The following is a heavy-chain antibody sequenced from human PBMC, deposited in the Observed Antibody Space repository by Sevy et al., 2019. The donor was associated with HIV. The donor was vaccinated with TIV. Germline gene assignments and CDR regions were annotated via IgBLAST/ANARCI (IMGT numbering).Heavy chain of an antibody. CDR3: TSRDGYNWDAFDI. CDR2: IYSGGSK. V-gene: IGHV3-53*01. J-gene: IGHJ3*02. Sequence: GGSLRLSCAASGFTVSSNYMSWVRQAPGKGLEWVSVIYSGGSKYYADSVKDRFTISRDNSKNTLYLQMNSLRAEDTAVYYCTSRDGYNWDAFDIWGQGTMVTVSS. D-gene: IGHD1-1*01. CDR1: GFTVSSNY.